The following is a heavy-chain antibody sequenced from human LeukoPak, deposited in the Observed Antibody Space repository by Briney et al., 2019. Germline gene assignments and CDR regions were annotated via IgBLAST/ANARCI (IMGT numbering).Heavy chain of an antibody. CDR2: ISGSGGST. Sequence: GGSLRPSCAASGFTFSSYAMSWVRQAPGKGLEWVSAISGSGGSTYYADSVKGRFTISRDNSKNTLYLQMNSLRAEDTAVYYCAKGGSRIWFGEFIDYWGQGTLVTVSS. CDR1: GFTFSSYA. V-gene: IGHV3-23*01. D-gene: IGHD3-10*01. J-gene: IGHJ4*02. CDR3: AKGGSRIWFGEFIDY.